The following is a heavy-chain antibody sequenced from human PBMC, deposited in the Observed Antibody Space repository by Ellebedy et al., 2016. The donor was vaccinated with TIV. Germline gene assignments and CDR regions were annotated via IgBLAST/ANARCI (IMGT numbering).Heavy chain of an antibody. CDR3: AREPGDTAIIYSFYYFDY. CDR2: INPGGSSI. J-gene: IGHJ4*02. V-gene: IGHV1-46*01. Sequence: AVSVKVSCKASGYTFTNYYMHWVRQAPGQGLEWMGIINPGGSSIGYAQKFQGRVTMTRDTSTSTVYMELSSLRSEDTAVYYCAREPGDTAIIYSFYYFDYWGQGTLVTVSS. D-gene: IGHD5-18*01. CDR1: GYTFTNYY.